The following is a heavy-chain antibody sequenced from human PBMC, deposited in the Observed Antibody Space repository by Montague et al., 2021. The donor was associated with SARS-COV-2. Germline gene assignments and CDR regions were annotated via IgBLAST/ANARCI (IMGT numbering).Heavy chain of an antibody. CDR2: IYYSGST. CDR1: GGSISSSSYY. V-gene: IGHV4-39*01. D-gene: IGHD3-10*01. CDR3: ARPLNLYYYGSGSYSSWFDH. Sequence: SETLSLTCTVSGGSISSSSYYWGWIRQPPGKGLEWIGSIYYSGSTYYNPSLKSRVTISVDTSKNQFSLKLSSVTAADTAVYYCARPLNLYYYGSGSYSSWFDHWGQGTLVTVSS. J-gene: IGHJ5*02.